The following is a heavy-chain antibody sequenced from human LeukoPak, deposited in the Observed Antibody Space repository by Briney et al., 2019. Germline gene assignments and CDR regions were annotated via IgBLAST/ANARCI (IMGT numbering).Heavy chain of an antibody. D-gene: IGHD3-3*01. J-gene: IGHJ6*02. CDR1: GGSIKSNNW. V-gene: IGHV4-4*02. CDR3: ARFCNGPGWLSGYYCAIDV. CDR2: VYHSGST. Sequence: SETLSLTCAVSGGSIKSNNWWSWVRQPPGKGLEWIGEVYHSGSTLYNPSLESRVTVSVDKSKNRFSLDLSSVTAADTAVYYCARFCNGPGWLSGYYCAIDVWGRGTTVTVSS.